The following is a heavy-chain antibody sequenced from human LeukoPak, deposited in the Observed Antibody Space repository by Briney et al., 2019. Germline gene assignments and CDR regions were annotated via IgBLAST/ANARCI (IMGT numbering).Heavy chain of an antibody. D-gene: IGHD2-15*01. CDR3: ARDPGYCSGGSCYSIGDY. CDR1: GFTVSSNY. V-gene: IGHV3-53*01. J-gene: IGHJ4*02. CDR2: IYSGGST. Sequence: GGSLRLSCAASGFTVSSNYMSWVRQAPGKWLEWVSVIYSGGSTYYADSVKGRFTISRDNSKNTLYLQMNSLRAEDTAVYYCARDPGYCSGGSCYSIGDYWGQGTLVTVSS.